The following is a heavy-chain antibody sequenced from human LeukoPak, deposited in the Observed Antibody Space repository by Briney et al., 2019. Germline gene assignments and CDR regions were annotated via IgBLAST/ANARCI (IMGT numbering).Heavy chain of an antibody. V-gene: IGHV3-21*01. CDR3: ARDTVVGATTGTDY. CDR2: ISSSSSYI. Sequence: GGSLRLSCAASGFTFSSYGMNWVRQAPGKGLEWVSSISSSSSYIYYADSVKGRFTISRDNAKNSLYLQMNSLRAEDTAVYYCARDTVVGATTGTDYWGQGTLVTVSS. CDR1: GFTFSSYG. J-gene: IGHJ4*02. D-gene: IGHD1-26*01.